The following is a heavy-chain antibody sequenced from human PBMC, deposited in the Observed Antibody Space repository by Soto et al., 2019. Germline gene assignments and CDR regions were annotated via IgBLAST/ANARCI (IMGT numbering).Heavy chain of an antibody. V-gene: IGHV1-69*13. Sequence: EASVKVSCKASGGTFSSYAISWVRQAPGQGLEWMGGIIPIFGTANYAQKFQGRVTITADESTSTAYMELSSLRSEDTAVYYCARDGGIAAAGPRVFDYWGKGTLVTVSS. CDR3: ARDGGIAAAGPRVFDY. D-gene: IGHD6-13*01. CDR2: IIPIFGTA. J-gene: IGHJ4*02. CDR1: GGTFSSYA.